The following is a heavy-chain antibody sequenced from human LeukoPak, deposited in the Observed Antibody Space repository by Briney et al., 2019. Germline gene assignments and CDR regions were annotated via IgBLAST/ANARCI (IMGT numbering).Heavy chain of an antibody. CDR3: ARLTRLSTSPDRYYLDY. Sequence: SETLSLTCTVSGDSISSYYWSWIRQPPGNGLEWIGYIHTGGGTSYIPSLKGRVTISIDTSKNQFSLKLSSVTAADSAVYYCARLTRLSTSPDRYYLDYWARAPWSPSPQ. D-gene: IGHD6-6*01. CDR1: GDSISSYY. CDR2: IHTGGGT. J-gene: IGHJ4*02. V-gene: IGHV4-4*09.